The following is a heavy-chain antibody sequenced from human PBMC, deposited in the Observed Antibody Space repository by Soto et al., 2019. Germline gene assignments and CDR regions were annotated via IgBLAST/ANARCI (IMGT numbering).Heavy chain of an antibody. J-gene: IGHJ4*02. Sequence: QVQLVESGGGVVQPGRSLRLSCAASGFTFSSYDMHWVRQAPGKGLEWVAVIWYDGSNKYYADSVKGRFTISRDNSKNTLYLQMNSLRAEDTAVYYCAAYSGYGSYFDYWGQGTLVTVSS. CDR3: AAYSGYGSYFDY. V-gene: IGHV3-33*01. CDR1: GFTFSSYD. CDR2: IWYDGSNK. D-gene: IGHD5-12*01.